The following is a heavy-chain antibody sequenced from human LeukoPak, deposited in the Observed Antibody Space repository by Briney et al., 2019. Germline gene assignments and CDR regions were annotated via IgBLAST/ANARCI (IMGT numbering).Heavy chain of an antibody. V-gene: IGHV3-66*01. CDR1: GFTVSSNY. J-gene: IGHJ4*02. D-gene: IGHD3-22*01. CDR2: IYSGGST. Sequence: GGSLRLSCAASGFTVSSNYMSGVRQAPGKGLEWVSVIYSGGSTYYADSVKGRFTISRDNSKNTLYLQMNSLRAEDAAVYYCARDIVSADYYDSSGYYKFDYWGQGTLVTVSS. CDR3: ARDIVSADYYDSSGYYKFDY.